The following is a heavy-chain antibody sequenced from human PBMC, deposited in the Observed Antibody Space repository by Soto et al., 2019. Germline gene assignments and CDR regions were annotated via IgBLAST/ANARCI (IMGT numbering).Heavy chain of an antibody. J-gene: IGHJ5*02. CDR2: IYRGGIT. Sequence: LSLTCAVYGGSFSGYYWSWIRQPPGKGLEWIGTIYRGGITYYNPSLKSRVTISIDTSKNHFSLRLSSVTATDTAVYFCAIGNPGWFDPWGQGTLVTVSS. V-gene: IGHV4-34*01. D-gene: IGHD1-1*01. CDR3: AIGNPGWFDP. CDR1: GGSFSGYY.